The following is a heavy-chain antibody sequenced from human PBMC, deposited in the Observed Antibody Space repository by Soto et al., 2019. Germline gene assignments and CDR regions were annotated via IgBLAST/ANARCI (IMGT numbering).Heavy chain of an antibody. CDR3: ARGKYGMDV. V-gene: IGHV3-9*01. CDR1: EGTFDDYA. Sequence: GGSLRLSYAAAEGTFDDYAMRWVRQAPGKGLEWVSGISWNSGSIGYADSVKGRFTISRDNAKNSLYLQMNSLRADDTAVYYCARGKYGMDVWGQGTTVTVSS. CDR2: ISWNSGSI. D-gene: IGHD1-1*01. J-gene: IGHJ6*02.